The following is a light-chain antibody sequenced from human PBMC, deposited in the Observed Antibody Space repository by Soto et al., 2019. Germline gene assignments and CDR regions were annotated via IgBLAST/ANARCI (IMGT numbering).Light chain of an antibody. CDR1: HSSSTW. Sequence: DIQMPQSPSTLPASLGDRVTLTCRPSHSSSTWSAWYQQTPGKAPNLLIYDAASADSRAPTRVSGSGTRTVFTLTISSLQPEYVANYCCQENNSYSTFGQGTKVDI. J-gene: IGKJ1*01. V-gene: IGKV1-5*01. CDR2: DAA. CDR3: QENNSYST.